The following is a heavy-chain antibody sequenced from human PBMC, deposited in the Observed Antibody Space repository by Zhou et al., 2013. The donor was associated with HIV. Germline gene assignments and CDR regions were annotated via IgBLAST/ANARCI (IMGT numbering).Heavy chain of an antibody. CDR3: ARDHYLYSGSGERGYCMDV. V-gene: IGHV1-69*11. J-gene: IGHJ6*03. CDR2: IIPFVGTV. CDR1: GGTFTSHG. D-gene: IGHD3-10*01. Sequence: QVQLEQSGAEVKKPGSSVRVSCKASGGTFTSHGFNWVRQAPGQGLQWMGKIIPFVGTVIYAEKFKGRVTITADEFTTTAYMDLGSLTSDDTAVYYCARDHYLYSGSGERGYCMDVWGKGTAVTVSS.